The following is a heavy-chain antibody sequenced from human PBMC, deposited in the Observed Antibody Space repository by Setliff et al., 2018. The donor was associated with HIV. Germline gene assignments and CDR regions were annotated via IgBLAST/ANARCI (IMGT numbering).Heavy chain of an antibody. Sequence: ASVKVSCKASGYTFTRNAMHWVRQAPGQRLEWMGWINTVNGNTKYSQKFQGRVTITRNTSISTAYMELSSLKSEDTAAYYCARGRSGGNYAFDIWGQGTMVTVSS. J-gene: IGHJ3*02. CDR1: GYTFTRNA. D-gene: IGHD2-15*01. CDR2: INTVNGNT. V-gene: IGHV1-3*04. CDR3: ARGRSGGNYAFDI.